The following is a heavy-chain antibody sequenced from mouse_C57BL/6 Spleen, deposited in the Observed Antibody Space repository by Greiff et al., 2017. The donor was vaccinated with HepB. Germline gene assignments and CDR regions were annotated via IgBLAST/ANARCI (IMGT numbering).Heavy chain of an antibody. D-gene: IGHD2-14*01. CDR2: ISSGGSYT. Sequence: EVQGVESGGDLVKPGGSLKLSCAASGFTFSSYGMSWVRQTPDKRLEWVATISSGGSYTYYPDSVKGRFTISRDNAKNTLYLQMSSLKSEDTAMYYCARQGTTSYWYFDVWGTGTTVTVSS. J-gene: IGHJ1*03. CDR1: GFTFSSYG. V-gene: IGHV5-6*01. CDR3: ARQGTTSYWYFDV.